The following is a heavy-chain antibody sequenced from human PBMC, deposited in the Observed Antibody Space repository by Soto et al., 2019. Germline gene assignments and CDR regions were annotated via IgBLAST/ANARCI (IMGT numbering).Heavy chain of an antibody. D-gene: IGHD4-17*01. CDR2: IYYSGST. V-gene: IGHV4-59*01. J-gene: IGHJ5*02. CDR1: GGSISSYY. Sequence: SENLSLTCTVSGGSISSYYWSWIRQPPGKGLLWIGYIYYSGSTNYNPSLKSRVTISVDTSKNQFSLKLSSVTAADTAVYYCARGRSVTNGCNGGWRAYNWFDPRGQGTLVTVSS. CDR3: ARGRSVTNGCNGGWRAYNWFDP.